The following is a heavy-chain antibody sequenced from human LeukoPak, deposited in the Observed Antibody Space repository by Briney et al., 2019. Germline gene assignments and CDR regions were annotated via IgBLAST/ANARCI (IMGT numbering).Heavy chain of an antibody. Sequence: ASVKVSCKASGYTFTGYYMHWVRRAPGQGLEWMGWINPNSGGTNYAQKFQGRVTMTRDTSISTAYMELSRLRSDDPAVYYCARDYYGDYPFDYWGQGTLVTVSS. CDR3: ARDYYGDYPFDY. V-gene: IGHV1-2*02. CDR1: GYTFTGYY. D-gene: IGHD4-17*01. CDR2: INPNSGGT. J-gene: IGHJ4*02.